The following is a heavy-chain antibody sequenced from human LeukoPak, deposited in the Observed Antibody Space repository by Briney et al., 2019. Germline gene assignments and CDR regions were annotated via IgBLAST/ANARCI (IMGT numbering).Heavy chain of an antibody. CDR1: GFTFSSYG. CDR2: KRYDGSNK. V-gene: IGHV3-30*02. Sequence: GGSLRLSCAASGFTFSSYGMHWIRQAPGKGLEWVAFKRYDGSNKYYADSVKGRFTISRDNSKNTLYLQMNSLRAEDTAVYYCAKDQWGGNSERRPSHYYYMDVWGKGTTVTVSS. D-gene: IGHD4-23*01. J-gene: IGHJ6*03. CDR3: AKDQWGGNSERRPSHYYYMDV.